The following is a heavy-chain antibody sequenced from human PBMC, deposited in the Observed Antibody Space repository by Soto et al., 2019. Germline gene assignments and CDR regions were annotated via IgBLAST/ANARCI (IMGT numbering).Heavy chain of an antibody. V-gene: IGHV4-61*01. CDR3: ARDEYYYDSSGFSVKWFDP. Sequence: PSETLSLTCIVSGGSVSSGSYYWSWIRQPPGKGLEWVGNIHYSGSTNYNPSLKSRVTISVDTSKNQSSLKLSSVTAADTAVFYCARDEYYYDSSGFSVKWFDPWGQGALVTVSS. D-gene: IGHD3-22*01. CDR2: IHYSGST. CDR1: GGSVSSGSYY. J-gene: IGHJ5*02.